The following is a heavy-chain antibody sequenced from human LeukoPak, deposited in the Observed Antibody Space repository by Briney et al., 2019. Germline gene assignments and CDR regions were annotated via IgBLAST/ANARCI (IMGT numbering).Heavy chain of an antibody. CDR1: GFTFSSYS. Sequence: GGSLRLSCVASGFTFSSYSMNWVRQAPGKGLEWVSSISSSSSYIYYADSVKGRFTISRDNAKNSLYLQMNSLRAEDTAVYYCARVHDSSGYYPPHFDYWGQGTLVTVSS. J-gene: IGHJ4*02. CDR3: ARVHDSSGYYPPHFDY. CDR2: ISSSSSYI. V-gene: IGHV3-21*01. D-gene: IGHD3-22*01.